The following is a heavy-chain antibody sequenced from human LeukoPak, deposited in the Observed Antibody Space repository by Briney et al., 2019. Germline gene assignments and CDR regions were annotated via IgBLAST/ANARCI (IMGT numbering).Heavy chain of an antibody. J-gene: IGHJ4*02. CDR2: IYYSGST. Sequence: SETLSLTCTVSGGSISSYYWSWIRQPPGKGLEWIGYIYYSGSTNYNPSLKSRVTISVDTSKNQFSLKLSSVTAADTAVYYCARRGPLQPYFDYWGQGTLVTVSS. CDR1: GGSISSYY. CDR3: ARRGPLQPYFDY. D-gene: IGHD5-18*01. V-gene: IGHV4-59*08.